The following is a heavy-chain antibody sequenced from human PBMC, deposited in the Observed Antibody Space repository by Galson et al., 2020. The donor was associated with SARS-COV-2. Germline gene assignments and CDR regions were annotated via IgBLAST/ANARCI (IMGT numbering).Heavy chain of an antibody. J-gene: IGHJ3*02. D-gene: IGHD4-17*01. CDR1: GTSIRSGSYC. CDR3: ARLHYGEYAPEAFDI. CDR2: ISHSGGT. V-gene: IGHV4-30-2*01. Sequence: SETLSLTCAVSGTSIRSGSYCWNGIREPPGKGLEWSGDISHSGGTYYNPSLKSRVTISGDRSKNQFSLRLSSVTAADTAVYYCARLHYGEYAPEAFDIWGPGTRVTVAS.